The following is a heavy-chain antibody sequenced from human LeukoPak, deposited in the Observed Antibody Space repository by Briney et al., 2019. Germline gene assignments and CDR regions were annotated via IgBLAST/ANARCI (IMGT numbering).Heavy chain of an antibody. Sequence: SVTLSLTCTVSGGSISSYYWSWIRQPPGKGLEWIGYIYYSGSTNYNPSLKSRVTISVDTSKNQFSLKLSSVTAADTAVYYCARAAAGLFDYWGQGTLVTVSS. CDR1: GGSISSYY. D-gene: IGHD6-13*01. V-gene: IGHV4-59*01. J-gene: IGHJ4*02. CDR3: ARAAAGLFDY. CDR2: IYYSGST.